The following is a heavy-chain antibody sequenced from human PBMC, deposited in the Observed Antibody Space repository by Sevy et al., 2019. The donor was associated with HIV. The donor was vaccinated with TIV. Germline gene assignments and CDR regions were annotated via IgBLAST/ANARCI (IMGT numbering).Heavy chain of an antibody. CDR2: ISFDGTNK. CDR3: AKGRVGYSDFWSGYNFDF. Sequence: GGSLRLSCVASGFIFSSYGIHWVRQAPGKGLEWVAVISFDGTNKYYADSVKGRFTISRDNSKNTLNLQMNSLRTEDTAVYHCAKGRVGYSDFWSGYNFDFWGQGILVTVSS. V-gene: IGHV3-30*18. CDR1: GFIFSSYG. J-gene: IGHJ4*02. D-gene: IGHD3-3*01.